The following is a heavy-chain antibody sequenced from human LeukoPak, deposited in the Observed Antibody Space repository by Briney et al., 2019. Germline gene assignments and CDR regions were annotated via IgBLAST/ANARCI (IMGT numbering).Heavy chain of an antibody. J-gene: IGHJ4*02. CDR3: ARGKYYYGSGSYSFDY. CDR1: GGSISSYY. Sequence: PSETLSLTCTVSGGSISSYYWSWIRQPAGKGLEWIGRIYTSGSTNYNPSLKSRVTMSVDTSKNQFSLKLSSVTAADTAVYYCARGKYYYGSGSYSFDYWGQGTLVTVSS. V-gene: IGHV4-4*07. CDR2: IYTSGST. D-gene: IGHD3-10*01.